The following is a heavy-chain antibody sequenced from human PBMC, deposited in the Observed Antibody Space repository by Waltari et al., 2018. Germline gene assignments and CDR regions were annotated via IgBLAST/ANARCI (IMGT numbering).Heavy chain of an antibody. CDR2: ISYNERNI. CDR3: ARDYCDRTNCHGMDV. V-gene: IGHV3-30*04. J-gene: IGHJ6*02. Sequence: QVHLVESGGGVVQPGRSLRLSCAASEFTLSSYAMHWVRQAPGKGLEWVAVISYNERNIYYVDSVKGRFIISRDNSNKMLYLQMNNLRTEDTAVYYCARDYCDRTNCHGMDVWGQGTTVIVSS. D-gene: IGHD3-22*01. CDR1: EFTLSSYA.